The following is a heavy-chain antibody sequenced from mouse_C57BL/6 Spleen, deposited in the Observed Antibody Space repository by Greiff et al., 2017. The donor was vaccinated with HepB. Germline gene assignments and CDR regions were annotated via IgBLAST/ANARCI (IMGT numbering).Heavy chain of an antibody. D-gene: IGHD1-1*01. CDR1: GYTFTDYY. V-gene: IGHV1-76*01. J-gene: IGHJ1*03. CDR2: IYPGSGNT. Sequence: VQLQESRAELVRPGASVKLSCKASGYTFTDYYINWVKQRPGQGLEWIARIYPGSGNTYYNEKFKGKATLTAEKSSSTAYMQLSSLTSEDSAVYFCARSKGYGSSSYWYFDVWGTGTTVTVSS. CDR3: ARSKGYGSSSYWYFDV.